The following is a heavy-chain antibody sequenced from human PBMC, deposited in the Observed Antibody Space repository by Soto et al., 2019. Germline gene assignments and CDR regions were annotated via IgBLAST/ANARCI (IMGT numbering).Heavy chain of an antibody. CDR2: MIPGSGNT. D-gene: IGHD3-10*01. J-gene: IGHJ5*02. V-gene: IGHV1-8*01. CDR1: GYTLTNSE. Sequence: GASVKVCCKASGYTLTNSEISWVRQATGQGLEWMGWMIPGSGNTGYAHKFQDRVTMTRNISIRTAYMELSRLGSDDTAIYYCARMAASGSLNWFDPWGHGTLVTV. CDR3: ARMAASGSLNWFDP.